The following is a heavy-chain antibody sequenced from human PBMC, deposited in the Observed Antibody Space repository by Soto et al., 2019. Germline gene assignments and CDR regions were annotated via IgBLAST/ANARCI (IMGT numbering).Heavy chain of an antibody. D-gene: IGHD2-21*02. J-gene: IGHJ4*02. CDR1: GESISSSSYY. V-gene: IGHV4-39*01. CDR2: IYYSGRT. Sequence: SETLSLTCIVSGESISSSSYYWGWIRHPPGKGLEWIGSIYYSGRTYYNPSFKSRVTISIDTSKNQFSLKLSSVTATDTAVYYCARQRTTVVTQAYFDQWGQGAMVTV. CDR3: ARQRTTVVTQAYFDQ.